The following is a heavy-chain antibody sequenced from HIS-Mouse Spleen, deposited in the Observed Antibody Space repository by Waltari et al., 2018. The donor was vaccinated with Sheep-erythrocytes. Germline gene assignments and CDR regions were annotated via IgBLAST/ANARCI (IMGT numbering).Heavy chain of an antibody. V-gene: IGHV3-74*01. CDR1: GFTFRSYW. J-gene: IGHJ4*02. CDR3: ARETEWELSFDY. CDR2: INSDGSST. D-gene: IGHD1-26*01. Sequence: EVQLVESGGGLVQPGGSLILSCAASGFTFRSYWMPWVRQAPGKGLVWVSGINSDGSSTSYADSVKGRFTISRDNAKNTLYLQMNSLRAEDTAVYYCARETEWELSFDYWGQGTLVTVSS.